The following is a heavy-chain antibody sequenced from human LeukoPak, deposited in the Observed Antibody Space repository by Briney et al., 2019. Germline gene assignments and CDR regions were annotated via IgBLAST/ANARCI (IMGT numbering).Heavy chain of an antibody. CDR3: AREVRGSYSRSHAFDI. CDR2: INPNSGGT. CDR1: GYTFTGYY. V-gene: IGHV1-2*02. Sequence: HGASVKVSCKASGYTFTGYYMHWVRQAPGQGLEWMGWINPNSGGTNYAQKFQGRVTMTRDTSISTAYMELSRLRSDDTAVYYCAREVRGSYSRSHAFDIWGQGTMVTVSS. J-gene: IGHJ3*02. D-gene: IGHD1-26*01.